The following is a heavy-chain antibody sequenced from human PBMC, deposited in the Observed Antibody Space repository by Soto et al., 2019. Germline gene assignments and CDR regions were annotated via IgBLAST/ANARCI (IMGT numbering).Heavy chain of an antibody. J-gene: IGHJ3*02. CDR1: GYTFTGYY. CDR3: ARDLAVTILSPDAFDM. D-gene: IGHD4-17*01. CDR2: INPNSGGT. Sequence: ASVKVSCKASGYTFTGYYMHWVRQAPGQGLEWMGWINPNSGGTNYAQKFQGRVTMTRDTSISTAYMELSRLRSDDTAVYYCARDLAVTILSPDAFDMWGQGTLMTV. V-gene: IGHV1-2*02.